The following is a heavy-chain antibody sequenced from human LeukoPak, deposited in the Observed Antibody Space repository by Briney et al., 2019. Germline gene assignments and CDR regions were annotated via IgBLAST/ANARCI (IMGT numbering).Heavy chain of an antibody. J-gene: IGHJ6*02. V-gene: IGHV3-74*01. CDR3: ARGGLLFGEPKVYGMDV. CDR2: INSDGSST. CDR1: GFTFSRYW. Sequence: GGSLRLSCAASGFTFSRYWMHWVRQAPGKGLVWVSRINSDGSSTTYADSVKGRFTISRDNAKNTLYVQMNSLRAEDTAVYYCARGGLLFGEPKVYGMDVWGQGTTVTVSS. D-gene: IGHD3-10*01.